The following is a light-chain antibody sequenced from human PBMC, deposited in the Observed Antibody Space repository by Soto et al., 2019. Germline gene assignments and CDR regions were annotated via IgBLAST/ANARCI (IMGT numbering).Light chain of an antibody. CDR1: QGIGDT. V-gene: IGKV3D-11*01. J-gene: IGKJ5*01. CDR2: DAS. CDR3: QQRSNWPIT. Sequence: EVVMRQSPATLSVSPGEGATLSCRASQGIGDTLAWYQHKPGQAPRLLIYDASRRASGVPARFSGSGSGTDFTLTISSLEPEDFAVYYCQQRSNWPITFGQGTRLEIK.